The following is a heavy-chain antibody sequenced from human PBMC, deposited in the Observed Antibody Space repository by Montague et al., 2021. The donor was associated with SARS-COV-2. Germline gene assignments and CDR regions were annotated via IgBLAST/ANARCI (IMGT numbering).Heavy chain of an antibody. CDR1: GYSFTSYW. CDR2: IYPGDSDT. D-gene: IGHD5-12*01. V-gene: IGHV5-51*01. Sequence: QSGAEVKKPGESLKISCKGSGYSFTSYWIGWVRQMPGKGLEWMGIIYPGDSDTRYSPSFQGQVTISADKSISTAYLQWSSLKASDTAMYYCARLSGYDLRYYYYYGMDVWGQGTTVTVSS. J-gene: IGHJ6*02. CDR3: ARLSGYDLRYYYYYGMDV.